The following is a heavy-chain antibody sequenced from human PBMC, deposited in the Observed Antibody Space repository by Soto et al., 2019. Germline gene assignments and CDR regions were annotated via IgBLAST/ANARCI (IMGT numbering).Heavy chain of an antibody. J-gene: IGHJ6*02. CDR1: GGTFSSYA. CDR3: AREIVVVPAAPHYYYGMDV. D-gene: IGHD2-2*01. CDR2: IIPIFGTA. V-gene: IGHV1-69*01. Sequence: QVQLVQSGAEVKKPGSSVKVSCKASGGTFSSYAISLVRQAPGQGLEWMGGIIPIFGTANYAQKVQGRVTITADESTSTAYMELSSLRSEDTAVYYCAREIVVVPAAPHYYYGMDVWGQGTTVTVSS.